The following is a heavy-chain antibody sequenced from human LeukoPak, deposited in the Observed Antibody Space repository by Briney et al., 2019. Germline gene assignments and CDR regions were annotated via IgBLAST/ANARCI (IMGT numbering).Heavy chain of an antibody. D-gene: IGHD6-19*01. J-gene: IGHJ4*02. V-gene: IGHV4-38-2*02. Sequence: SETLSLTCTVSGYSISSGYYWGWIRQPPGQGLEWIGSIYHSGSTYYNPSLKSRVTISVDTSKNQFSLKLSSVTAADTAVYYCARVKSSGWGWGFNYWGQGTLVTVSS. CDR3: ARVKSSGWGWGFNY. CDR2: IYHSGST. CDR1: GYSISSGYY.